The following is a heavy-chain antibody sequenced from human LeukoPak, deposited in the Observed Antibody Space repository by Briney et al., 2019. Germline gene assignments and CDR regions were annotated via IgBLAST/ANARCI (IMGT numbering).Heavy chain of an antibody. CDR2: IYYSGST. Sequence: SETLSLTCTVSGGSISSYYWSWIRQPPGKGLEWIGYIYYSGSTNYNPSLKSRVTISVDTSKNQFSLKLSSVTAADTAVYYCARESREPYYYYMDVWGKGTTVTVSS. V-gene: IGHV4-59*01. CDR3: ARESREPYYYYMDV. D-gene: IGHD1-14*01. J-gene: IGHJ6*03. CDR1: GGSISSYY.